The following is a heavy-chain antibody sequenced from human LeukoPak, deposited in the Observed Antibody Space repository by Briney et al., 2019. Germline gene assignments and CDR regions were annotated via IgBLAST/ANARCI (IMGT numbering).Heavy chain of an antibody. CDR2: INPSGGST. D-gene: IGHD6-13*01. J-gene: IGHJ4*02. CDR1: GYTFTSYY. CDR3: AREGRGVPGAIAAVKGFDY. Sequence: GESLKISCKASGYTFTSYYMHWVRQAPGQGLEWMGIINPSGGSTSYAQKFQGRVTMTRDMSTSTVYMELSSLRSEDTAIYYCAREGRGVPGAIAAVKGFDYWGQGTLVTVSS. V-gene: IGHV1-46*01.